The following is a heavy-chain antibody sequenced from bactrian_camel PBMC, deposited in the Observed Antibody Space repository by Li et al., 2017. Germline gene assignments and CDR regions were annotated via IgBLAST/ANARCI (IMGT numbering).Heavy chain of an antibody. D-gene: IGHD1*01. CDR2: IYFRNGST. CDR3: AAESGDSRCGLDMGDFGI. J-gene: IGHJ6*01. CDR1: GYASNRNC. Sequence: VQLVESGGGSVQAGGSLRLSCAVSGYASNRNCLSWFRQAPGKEREGVAAIYFRNGSTYYSDAVKGRFTISRGDARNTVYLQMNSLSPEDTGIYYCAAESGDSRCGLDMGDFGIWGQGTQVTVS. V-gene: IGHV3S40*01.